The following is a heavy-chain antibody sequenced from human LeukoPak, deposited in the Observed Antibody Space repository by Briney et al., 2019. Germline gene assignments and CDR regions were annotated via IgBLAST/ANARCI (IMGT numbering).Heavy chain of an antibody. V-gene: IGHV3-30*02. D-gene: IGHD6-6*01. CDR2: IRYDGSNK. CDR1: GFTFSSYG. CDR3: AKDRWDERGPDSSSFPYYYYYYMDV. Sequence: PGGSLRLSCAASGFTFSSYGMHWVRQAPGKGLEWVAFIRYDGSNKYYADSVKGRFTISRDNSKNTLYLQMNSLRAEDTAVYYCAKDRWDERGPDSSSFPYYYYYYMDVWGKGTTVTVSS. J-gene: IGHJ6*03.